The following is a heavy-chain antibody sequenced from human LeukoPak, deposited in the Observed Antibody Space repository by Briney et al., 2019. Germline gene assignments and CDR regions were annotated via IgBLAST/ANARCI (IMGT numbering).Heavy chain of an antibody. CDR3: ARALGDNQAFDI. J-gene: IGHJ3*02. V-gene: IGHV4-4*07. CDR1: GGSISSYY. D-gene: IGHD1-14*01. Sequence: SETLSLTCTVSGGSISSYYWSWIRQPAGKGLEWIGRLSPTGSFTYSPSLKSRVTMSVDTSKNHFSLKLNSVTAADTAVYYCARALGDNQAFDIWGQGTVVTVSS. CDR2: LSPTGSF.